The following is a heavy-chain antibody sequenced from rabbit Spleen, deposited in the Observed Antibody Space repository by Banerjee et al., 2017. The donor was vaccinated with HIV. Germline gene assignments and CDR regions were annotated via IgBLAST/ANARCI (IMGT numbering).Heavy chain of an antibody. CDR1: GFSFSTSYY. CDR3: ARGSAAMTMLITGYYLGL. CDR2: GYPDGIGST. V-gene: IGHV1S40*01. D-gene: IGHD2-1*01. Sequence: QSLEESGGDMVKPGASLTLTCTASGFSFSTSYYICWVRQAPGKGLEWIGCGYPDGIGSTAYASWAKGRFTISKTSSTTVTLQMTSLTAADTATYFCARGSAAMTMLITGYYLGLWGQGTLVTVS. J-gene: IGHJ3*01.